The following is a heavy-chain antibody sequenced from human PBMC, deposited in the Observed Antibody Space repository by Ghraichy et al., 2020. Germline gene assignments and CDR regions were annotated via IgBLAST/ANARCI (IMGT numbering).Heavy chain of an antibody. CDR3: AKDRGVGYSSSYYYYYYGMDV. J-gene: IGHJ6*02. CDR1: GFTFDDYA. D-gene: IGHD6-6*01. Sequence: GGSLRLSCAASGFTFDDYAMHWVRQAPGKGLEWVSGISWNSGSIGYADSVKGRFTISRDNAKNSLYLQMNSLRAEDTALYYCAKDRGVGYSSSYYYYYYGMDVWGQGTTVTVSS. V-gene: IGHV3-9*01. CDR2: ISWNSGSI.